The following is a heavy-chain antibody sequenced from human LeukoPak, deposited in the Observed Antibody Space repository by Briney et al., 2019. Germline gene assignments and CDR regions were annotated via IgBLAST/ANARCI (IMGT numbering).Heavy chain of an antibody. CDR2: VDHTGST. CDR3: ARGRVSSSAWYSTYYYYFYMDV. J-gene: IGHJ6*03. Sequence: SETLSLTCTVSDDSITMYYWTWIRQPPGKGLEWIGYVDHTGSTNFNPSLNGRVSISRDTTKNLFSLRLRSVTAADTAVYFCARGRVSSSAWYSTYYYYFYMDVWGKGTTVTVSS. CDR1: DDSITMYY. V-gene: IGHV4-59*01. D-gene: IGHD1-1*01.